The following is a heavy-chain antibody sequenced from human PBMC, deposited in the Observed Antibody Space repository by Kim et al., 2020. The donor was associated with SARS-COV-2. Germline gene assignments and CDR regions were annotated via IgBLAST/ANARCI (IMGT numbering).Heavy chain of an antibody. J-gene: IGHJ6*02. Sequence: ASVKVSCKASGYTFTSYGISWVRQAPGQGLEWMGWISAYNGNTNYAQKLQGRVTMTTDTSTSTAYMELRSLRSDDTAVYYCAREGGYSGYDFGLDYGMDVWGQGTTVTVSS. CDR3: AREGGYSGYDFGLDYGMDV. CDR1: GYTFTSYG. CDR2: ISAYNGNT. V-gene: IGHV1-18*01. D-gene: IGHD5-12*01.